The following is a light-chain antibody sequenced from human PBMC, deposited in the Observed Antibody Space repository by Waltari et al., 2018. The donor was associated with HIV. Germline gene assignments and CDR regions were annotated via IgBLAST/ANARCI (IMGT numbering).Light chain of an antibody. CDR3: SSYTSMKRLV. J-gene: IGLJ2*01. CDR2: GVS. V-gene: IGLV2-14*01. CDR1: DTNIYYQNF. Sequence: QSALTQPASVSGSPGQSINISCSGIDTNIYYQNFVSWYQQHPVKPPRLVLFGVSNRPSVLSSRCSGIRSGSTASLTISGLRSEDEGVYFCSSYTSMKRLVFGGGTELTV.